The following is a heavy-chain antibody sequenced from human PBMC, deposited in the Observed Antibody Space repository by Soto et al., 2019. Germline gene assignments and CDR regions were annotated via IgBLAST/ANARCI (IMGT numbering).Heavy chain of an antibody. J-gene: IGHJ5*02. CDR1: GYIFTNYD. CDR2: INPNSGNT. D-gene: IGHD2-15*01. CDR3: ARGITSGYSSSRFDP. Sequence: QVQLVQSGAEVKKPGASVKVSCKASGYIFTNYDINWVRQATGQGLEYLGWINPNSGNTGYVQKVNGRVTMTRNTSINTAYMELNSLRSDDTAVYYCARGITSGYSSSRFDPWGQGTLVTVSS. V-gene: IGHV1-8*01.